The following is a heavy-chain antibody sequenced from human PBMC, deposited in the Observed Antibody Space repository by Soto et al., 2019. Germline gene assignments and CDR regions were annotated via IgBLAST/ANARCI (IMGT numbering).Heavy chain of an antibody. Sequence: SVTLSLTCTVYGGSFSGYYWTWIRQPPGTGLEWIGEINHSGSTNYNPSLKSRVTISVDTSKNQFSLKLTSVTAADTAVYYCAKERDIVVVVAPLDYWGQGTLVTVSS. D-gene: IGHD2-15*01. CDR1: GGSFSGYY. V-gene: IGHV4-34*01. CDR2: INHSGST. CDR3: AKERDIVVVVAPLDY. J-gene: IGHJ4*02.